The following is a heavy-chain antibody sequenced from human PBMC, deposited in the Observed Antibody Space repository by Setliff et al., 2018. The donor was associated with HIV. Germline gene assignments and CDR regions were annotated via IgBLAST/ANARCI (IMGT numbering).Heavy chain of an antibody. Sequence: GGSLRLSCAASGFTFSDHYMSWIRQAPGKGLEWVSYISGGSTSHMNYADSVKGRFTISRDNAKNSLYLQMNSLTAEDTAVYYCASETGASRGWFGYWGQGTLVTVSS. J-gene: IGHJ5*01. CDR2: ISGGSTSHM. CDR3: ASETGASRGWFGY. V-gene: IGHV3-11*06. CDR1: GFTFSDHY. D-gene: IGHD6-13*01.